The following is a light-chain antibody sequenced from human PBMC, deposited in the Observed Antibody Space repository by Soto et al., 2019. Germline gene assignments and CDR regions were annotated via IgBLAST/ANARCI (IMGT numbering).Light chain of an antibody. CDR2: GAF. J-gene: IGKJ1*01. CDR3: QQSYNSPQT. CDR1: QSISNF. V-gene: IGKV1-39*01. Sequence: DIQMTQSPSSLSASVGDRVTITCRTSQSISNFLNWYQQQPGKAPKLLIYGAFSLQSGVPSRFSGSGSGTDFTLTISSLQPEDFATYSCQQSYNSPQTFGRGTKVDIK.